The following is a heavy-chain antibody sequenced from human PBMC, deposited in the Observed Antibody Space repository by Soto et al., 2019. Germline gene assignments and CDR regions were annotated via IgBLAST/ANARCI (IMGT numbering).Heavy chain of an antibody. J-gene: IGHJ6*02. CDR3: ARDLMVGATAYYSGMDV. CDR2: INPNSGGT. D-gene: IGHD1-26*01. Sequence: ASVKVSCKASGYTFTGYYMHWVRQAPGQGLEWMGWINPNSGGTNYAQKFQGWVTMTRDTSISTAYMELSRLRSDDTAVYYCARDLMVGATAYYSGMDVWGQGTTVTV. CDR1: GYTFTGYY. V-gene: IGHV1-2*04.